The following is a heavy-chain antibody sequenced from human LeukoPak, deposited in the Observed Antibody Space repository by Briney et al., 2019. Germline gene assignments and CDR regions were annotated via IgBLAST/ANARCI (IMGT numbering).Heavy chain of an antibody. Sequence: SETLSLTCTVSGGSISSGSYYWSWIRQPAGKGLEWIGRIYTSGSTNYNPSLKIRVTISVDTSKNQFSLELSSVTAADTAVYYCARASGAYSSGWYGELDWFDPWGQGTLVTVSS. CDR2: IYTSGST. CDR1: GGSISSGSYY. D-gene: IGHD6-19*01. V-gene: IGHV4-61*02. J-gene: IGHJ5*02. CDR3: ARASGAYSSGWYGELDWFDP.